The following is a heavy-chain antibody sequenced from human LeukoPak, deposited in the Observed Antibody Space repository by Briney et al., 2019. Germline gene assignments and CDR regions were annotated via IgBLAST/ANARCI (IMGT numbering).Heavy chain of an antibody. V-gene: IGHV4-34*01. CDR2: INHSGST. J-gene: IGHJ5*02. Sequence: KPSETLSLTCAVYGGSFSGYYWSWIRQPPGKGLEWIGEINHSGSTNYNPSLKSRVTISVDTSKNQFSLKLSSVTAADTAVYYCARGRNTRLRLGKLSSKKLGNWFDPWGQGTLVTVSS. D-gene: IGHD3-16*02. CDR3: ARGRNTRLRLGKLSSKKLGNWFDP. CDR1: GGSFSGYY.